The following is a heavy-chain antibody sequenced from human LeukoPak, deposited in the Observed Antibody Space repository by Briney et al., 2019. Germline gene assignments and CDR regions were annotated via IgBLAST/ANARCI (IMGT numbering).Heavy chain of an antibody. D-gene: IGHD3-9*01. J-gene: IGHJ4*02. V-gene: IGHV4-38-2*01. CDR2: IYHSGST. Sequence: SETLSLTCAVSGYSISSGYYWGWIRQPPRKGLEWIGSIYHSGSTYYNPSLKSRVTISVDTSKNQFSLKLSSVTAADTAVYYCARVLGLRYFDWFDYWGQGTLVTVSS. CDR3: ARVLGLRYFDWFDY. CDR1: GYSISSGYY.